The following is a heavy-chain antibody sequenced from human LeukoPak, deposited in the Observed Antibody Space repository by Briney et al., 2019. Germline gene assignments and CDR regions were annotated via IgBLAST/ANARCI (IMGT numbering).Heavy chain of an antibody. D-gene: IGHD3-22*01. J-gene: IGHJ4*02. CDR2: ISYDGSNK. Sequence: PGRSPRLSCAASGFTFSSYAMHWVRQAPGKGLEWVAVISYDGSNKYYADSVKGRFTISRDNSKNTLYLQMNSLRAEDTAVYYCAKDRSIWSYYDSSGPFDYWGQGTLVTVSS. CDR1: GFTFSSYA. V-gene: IGHV3-30-3*01. CDR3: AKDRSIWSYYDSSGPFDY.